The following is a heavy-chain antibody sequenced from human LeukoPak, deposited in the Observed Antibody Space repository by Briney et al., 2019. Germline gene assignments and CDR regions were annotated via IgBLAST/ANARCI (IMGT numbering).Heavy chain of an antibody. Sequence: SETLSLTCTVSGGSISSYYWSWIRQPPGKGLEWIGYIYYSGSTNYNPSLKSRVTISVDTSKNQFSLKLSSVTAADTAVYYCARSMVRGVIYAFDIWGQGTMVTVSS. D-gene: IGHD3-10*01. CDR2: IYYSGST. CDR1: GGSISSYY. J-gene: IGHJ3*02. CDR3: ARSMVRGVIYAFDI. V-gene: IGHV4-59*01.